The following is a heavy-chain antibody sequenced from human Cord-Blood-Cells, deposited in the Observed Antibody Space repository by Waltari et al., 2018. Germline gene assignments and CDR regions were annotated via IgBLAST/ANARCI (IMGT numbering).Heavy chain of an antibody. J-gene: IGHJ4*02. CDR2: INPSGGST. Sequence: QVQLVLSGAEVKKPGASVTVSCKASGYTFTSYYMHCLRQAPGQWLEWMGIINPSGGSTSYAQKFQGRVTMTRDTATSTVYMELSSLRSEDTAVYYCATHLMGSSWYYFDYWGQGTLVTVSS. CDR3: ATHLMGSSWYYFDY. CDR1: GYTFTSYY. D-gene: IGHD6-13*01. V-gene: IGHV1-46*01.